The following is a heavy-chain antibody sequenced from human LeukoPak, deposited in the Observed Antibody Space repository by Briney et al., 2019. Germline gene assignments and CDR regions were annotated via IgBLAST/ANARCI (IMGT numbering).Heavy chain of an antibody. V-gene: IGHV3-33*01. CDR2: MWYDGNSE. D-gene: IGHD4-17*01. Sequence: PGRSLRLSCAASGFTFSSYGMHWVRQAPGRGLEWVAVMWYDGNSEHYADSVKGRFTISRDNAKNSLYLQMNSLRAEDTAMYYCARDLTVASPDYWGQGTLVTVSS. CDR1: GFTFSSYG. J-gene: IGHJ4*02. CDR3: ARDLTVASPDY.